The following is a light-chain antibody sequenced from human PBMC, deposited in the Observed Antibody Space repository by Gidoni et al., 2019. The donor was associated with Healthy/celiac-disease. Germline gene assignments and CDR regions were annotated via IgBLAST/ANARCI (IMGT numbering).Light chain of an antibody. J-gene: IGKJ2*01. Sequence: EIVLTQSPRTLSLSPGERATLPRRASQSVSSSYLAWYQQKPGQAPRPLIYGASSRATGIPDRFSGSGSGTDFTLTISRLEPEDFAVYYCQQYGSSRTFGQGTKLEIK. CDR1: QSVSSSY. CDR3: QQYGSSRT. CDR2: GAS. V-gene: IGKV3-20*01.